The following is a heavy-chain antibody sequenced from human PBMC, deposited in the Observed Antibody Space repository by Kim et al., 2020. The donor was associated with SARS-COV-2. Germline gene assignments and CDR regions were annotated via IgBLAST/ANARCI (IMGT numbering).Heavy chain of an antibody. Sequence: GGSLRLSCAASGFTFDDYGMSWVRQAPGKGLEWVSGINRKSDSTGYAASVKGRFTISRDNAKNSLVIQMDSLRAEDTALYHCVRGYAGGPFDRWGQGTLVTVSS. CDR2: INRKSDST. CDR1: GFTFDDYG. D-gene: IGHD3-16*01. V-gene: IGHV3-20*01. J-gene: IGHJ4*02. CDR3: VRGYAGGPFDR.